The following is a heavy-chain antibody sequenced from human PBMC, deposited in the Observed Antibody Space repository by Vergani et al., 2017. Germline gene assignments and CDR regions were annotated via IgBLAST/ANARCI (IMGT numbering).Heavy chain of an antibody. J-gene: IGHJ6*03. V-gene: IGHV4-4*07. CDR2: VYASGSI. CDR1: DGSLSGYY. Sequence: QVQLQESGPGLVKPSETLSLPCRVSDGSLSGYYWNWLRQPAGKGLEWIGRVYASGSINYNPSLKSRVTMSVDTSKNQISLKLTSVTAADTAVYYCARGVRERRRAGLGLINHYDDMDVWGKGTTV. CDR3: ARGVRERRRAGLGLINHYDDMDV. D-gene: IGHD1-1*01.